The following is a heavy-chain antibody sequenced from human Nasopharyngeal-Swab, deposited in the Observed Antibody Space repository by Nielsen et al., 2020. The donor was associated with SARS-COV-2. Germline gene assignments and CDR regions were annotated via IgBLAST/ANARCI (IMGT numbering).Heavy chain of an antibody. V-gene: IGHV3-30*18. D-gene: IGHD3-10*01. Sequence: WIRQPPGKGLEWVAVISYDGSNKYYADSVKGRFTISRDNSKNTLYLQMNSLRAEDMAVYYCAKLDMVRGVIIMSYAFDIWGQGTMVTVSS. J-gene: IGHJ3*02. CDR3: AKLDMVRGVIIMSYAFDI. CDR2: ISYDGSNK.